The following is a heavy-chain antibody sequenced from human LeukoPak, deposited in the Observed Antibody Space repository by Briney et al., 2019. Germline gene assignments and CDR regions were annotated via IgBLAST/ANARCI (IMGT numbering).Heavy chain of an antibody. V-gene: IGHV3-23*01. D-gene: IGHD2-2*01. Sequence: TGGSLRLSCAASGFTFSSYAMSWVRQAPGKGLESVSAISGSGGSTYYADSVKGRFTISRDNSKNTLYLQMNSLRAEGTAVYYCATEIRYCSSTSCQSHWGQGTLVTVSS. CDR3: ATEIRYCSSTSCQSH. CDR2: ISGSGGST. J-gene: IGHJ4*02. CDR1: GFTFSSYA.